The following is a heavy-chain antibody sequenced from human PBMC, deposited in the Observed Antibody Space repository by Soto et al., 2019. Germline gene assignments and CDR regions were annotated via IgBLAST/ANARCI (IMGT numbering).Heavy chain of an antibody. CDR3: ARDLPNVPATAIYYYYGMDV. D-gene: IGHD2-2*01. V-gene: IGHV3-30-3*01. Sequence: GGSLRLSCAASGFTFSSYAMHWVRQAPGKGLEWVAVISYDGSNKYYADSVKGRFTISRDNSKNTLYLQMNSLRAEDTAVYYCARDLPNVPATAIYYYYGMDVWGQGTTVTVSS. J-gene: IGHJ6*02. CDR2: ISYDGSNK. CDR1: GFTFSSYA.